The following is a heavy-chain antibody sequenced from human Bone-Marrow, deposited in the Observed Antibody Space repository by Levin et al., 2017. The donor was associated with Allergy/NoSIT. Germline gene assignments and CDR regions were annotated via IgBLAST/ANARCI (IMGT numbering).Heavy chain of an antibody. J-gene: IGHJ4*02. CDR1: GFTFSSYG. CDR2: ISYDGSNK. V-gene: IGHV3-30*18. Sequence: GGSLRLSCAASGFTFSSYGMHWVRQAPGKGLEWVAVISYDGSNKYYADSVKGRFTISRDNSKNTLYLQMNSLRAEDTAVYYCAKDRRSGWYLGGFDYWGQGTLVTVSS. CDR3: AKDRRSGWYLGGFDY. D-gene: IGHD6-19*01.